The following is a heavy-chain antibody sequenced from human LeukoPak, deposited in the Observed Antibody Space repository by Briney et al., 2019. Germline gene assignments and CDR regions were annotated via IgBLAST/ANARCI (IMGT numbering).Heavy chain of an antibody. CDR3: ASTGGYSSGWYRVSH. V-gene: IGHV1-18*01. CDR1: GYTFTSYG. D-gene: IGHD6-19*01. CDR2: ISAYNGNT. J-gene: IGHJ4*02. Sequence: ASVKVSCKASGYTFTSYGINWVRQAPGQGLEWMGWISAYNGNTNYAQKLQGRVTMTTDTSTSTAYMELRSLRSEDTAVYYCASTGGYSSGWYRVSHWGQGTLVTVSS.